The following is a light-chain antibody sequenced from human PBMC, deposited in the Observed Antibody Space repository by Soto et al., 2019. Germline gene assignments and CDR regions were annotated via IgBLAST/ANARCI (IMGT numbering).Light chain of an antibody. CDR3: LLYYGGAPG. CDR2: STS. Sequence: QTVVTQEPSLTVSPGGTVTLTCASSTGAVTSGYYPSWFQQKPGQTPRTLIYSTSNKLSWTPARFSGSLLVGKDALTLSGVQPEDEAEYYGLLYYGGAPGFGGGTQLTVL. J-gene: IGLJ3*02. V-gene: IGLV7-43*01. CDR1: TGAVTSGYY.